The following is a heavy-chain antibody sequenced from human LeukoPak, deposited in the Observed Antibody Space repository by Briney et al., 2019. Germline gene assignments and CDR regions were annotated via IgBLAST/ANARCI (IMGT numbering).Heavy chain of an antibody. Sequence: GGSLRLSYAASGFTFSSYWMSWVRQAPGKGLEWVANIKQDGSEKYYVDSVKGRFTISRDNAKNSLYLQMNSLRAEDTAVYYCARLMYYYGSGSYLYWGQGTLVTVSS. J-gene: IGHJ4*02. V-gene: IGHV3-7*01. CDR3: ARLMYYYGSGSYLY. CDR1: GFTFSSYW. D-gene: IGHD3-10*01. CDR2: IKQDGSEK.